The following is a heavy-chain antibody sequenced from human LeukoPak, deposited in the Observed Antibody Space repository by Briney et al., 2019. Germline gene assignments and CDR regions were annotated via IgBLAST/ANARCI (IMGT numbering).Heavy chain of an antibody. Sequence: ASVKVSCKASGYTFTGYYIHWVRHAPGQGLEWMGWNNTNSGDTHYAQNFQGRVTMTSDTSITTAYMDLSRLRSDDTAVYYCARIPLNGQDYWGQGTLVTVSS. J-gene: IGHJ4*02. V-gene: IGHV1-2*02. CDR2: NNTNSGDT. CDR1: GYTFTGYY. CDR3: ARIPLNGQDY.